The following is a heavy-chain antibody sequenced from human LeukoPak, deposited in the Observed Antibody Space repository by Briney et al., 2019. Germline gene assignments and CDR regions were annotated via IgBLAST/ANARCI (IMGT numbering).Heavy chain of an antibody. Sequence: GGSLRLSCTTSGFTFGDYAMSWVRQAPGKGLEWVGFIRSKAYGGTTVYAASVKGRFTISRDDSKSIAYLQMNSLKTEDTAVYYCQTYYYDSSGYYYIDQWGQGTLVTVSS. CDR2: IRSKAYGGTT. CDR1: GFTFGDYA. CDR3: QTYYYDSSGYYYIDQ. V-gene: IGHV3-49*04. D-gene: IGHD3-22*01. J-gene: IGHJ4*02.